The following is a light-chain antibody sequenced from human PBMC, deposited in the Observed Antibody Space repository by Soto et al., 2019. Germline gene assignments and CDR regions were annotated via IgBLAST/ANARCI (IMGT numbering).Light chain of an antibody. V-gene: IGLV2-8*01. Sequence: QSVLTQPPSASGSPGQSVTISCTGTSSDVGSYSYVSWYQRHPGKAPKLIIYEVTKRPSGVPDRLSGSKSGNTASLTVSGLQAADEAGYYCSSYAGSNIMLFGGGTKLTVL. J-gene: IGLJ2*01. CDR1: SSDVGSYSY. CDR2: EVT. CDR3: SSYAGSNIML.